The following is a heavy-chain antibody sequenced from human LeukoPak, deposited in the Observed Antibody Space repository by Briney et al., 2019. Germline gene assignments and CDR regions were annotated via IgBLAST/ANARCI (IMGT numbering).Heavy chain of an antibody. CDR1: GFTFSSYA. CDR2: ISGSGGST. V-gene: IGHV3-23*01. CDR3: AKPIARYCSGGSCPFDY. J-gene: IGHJ4*02. D-gene: IGHD2-15*01. Sequence: PGGSLRLSCAASGFTFSSYAMSWVRQAPGKGLEWVSAISGSGGSTYYADSVKGRFTIPRDNSKNTLYLQMNSLRAEDTAVYYCAKPIARYCSGGSCPFDYWGQGTLVTVSS.